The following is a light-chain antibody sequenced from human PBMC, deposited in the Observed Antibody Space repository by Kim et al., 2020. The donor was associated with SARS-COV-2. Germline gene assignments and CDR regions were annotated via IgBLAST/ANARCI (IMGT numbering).Light chain of an antibody. Sequence: LSPGERATLSCRASQSVSSSYLAWYQQKPGQAPRLLIYGASSRATDIPDRFSGSGSGTDFTLTISRLEPEDFAVYYCQQYGSSPLTFGQGTKLEI. CDR2: GAS. CDR3: QQYGSSPLT. J-gene: IGKJ2*01. CDR1: QSVSSSY. V-gene: IGKV3-20*01.